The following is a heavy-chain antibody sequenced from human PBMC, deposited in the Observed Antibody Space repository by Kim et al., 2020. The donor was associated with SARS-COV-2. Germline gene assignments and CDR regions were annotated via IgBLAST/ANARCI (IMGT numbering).Heavy chain of an antibody. CDR3: ARDQVPMVRGVRSAFDI. CDR1: GYTFTGYY. CDR2: INPNSGGT. Sequence: ASVKVSCKASGYTFTGYYMHWVRQAPGQGLEWMGWINPNSGGTNYAQKFQGRVTMTRDTSISTAYMELSRLRSDDTAVYYCARDQVPMVRGVRSAFDIWGQGKMVTVSS. V-gene: IGHV1-2*02. D-gene: IGHD3-10*01. J-gene: IGHJ3*02.